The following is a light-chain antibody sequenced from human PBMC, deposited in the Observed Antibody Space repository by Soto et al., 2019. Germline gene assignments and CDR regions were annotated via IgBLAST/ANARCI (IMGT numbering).Light chain of an antibody. CDR3: TSYTTSITLI. V-gene: IGLV2-14*01. CDR2: DVT. CDR1: SSNVGYDNY. J-gene: IGLJ2*01. Sequence: QSVLTQPASVSGSPGQSITISCTGTSSNVGYDNYVSWYQQHPGTAPRLMIYDVTNRPSGVSNRFSGSKSGNTASLTISGLQAEDEADYYCTSYTTSITLIFGGGTKLTVL.